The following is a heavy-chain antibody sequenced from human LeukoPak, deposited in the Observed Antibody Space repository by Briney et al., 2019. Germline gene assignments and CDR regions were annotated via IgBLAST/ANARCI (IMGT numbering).Heavy chain of an antibody. J-gene: IGHJ6*03. CDR1: GYTFTSYA. CDR2: INAGNGNT. CDR3: ARDRMGRVRYFDWLAEEDYYMDV. V-gene: IGHV1-3*03. Sequence: ASVKVSCKASGYTFTSYAMHWVRQAPGQRLEWMGWINAGNGNTKYSQEFQGRVTITRDTSASTAYMELSSLRSEDMAVYYCARDRMGRVRYFDWLAEEDYYMDVWGKGTTVTVSS. D-gene: IGHD3-9*01.